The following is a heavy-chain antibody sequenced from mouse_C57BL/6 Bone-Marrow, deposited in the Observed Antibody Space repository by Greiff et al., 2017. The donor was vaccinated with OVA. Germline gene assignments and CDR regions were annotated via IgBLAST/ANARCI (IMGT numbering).Heavy chain of an antibody. CDR2: INPSNGGT. J-gene: IGHJ2*01. D-gene: IGHD1-1*01. Sequence: QVQLQQPGTELVKPGASVKLSCKASGYTFTSYWLHWVKQRPGQGLEWIGNINPSNGGTNYNEKFKSKATLTVDKSSSTAYMQLSSLTSEDSAVYYCARGRATVVAHFDDWGQGTTLTVSS. CDR1: GYTFTSYW. CDR3: ARGRATVVAHFDD. V-gene: IGHV1-53*01.